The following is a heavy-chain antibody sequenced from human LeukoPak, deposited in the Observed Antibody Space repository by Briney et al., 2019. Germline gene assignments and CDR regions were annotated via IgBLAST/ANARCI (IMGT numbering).Heavy chain of an antibody. Sequence: ASVKVSCKASGYTFSSCAINWVRQAPAQGLEYMGWIDTKTGNPTYAQGFTGRFVFSLDTSVSTAYLQISSLKAEDTAVYYCAIHPSDSSGYFSYWGQGALVTVSS. CDR3: AIHPSDSSGYFSY. D-gene: IGHD3-22*01. J-gene: IGHJ4*02. CDR2: IDTKTGNP. CDR1: GYTFSSCA. V-gene: IGHV7-4-1*02.